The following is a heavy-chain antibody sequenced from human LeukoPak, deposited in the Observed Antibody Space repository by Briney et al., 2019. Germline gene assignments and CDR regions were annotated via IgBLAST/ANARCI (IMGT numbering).Heavy chain of an antibody. Sequence: KPSETLSLTCTVSGGSITSYYWGWIRQPPGKEMEYIGHIYYSGSTDYNPSLKSRVTMSVDTSKNQFSLKLSSVTAADTAVYYCAREEIRSWFDPWGQGTLVTVSS. J-gene: IGHJ5*02. CDR2: IYYSGST. CDR1: GGSITSYY. V-gene: IGHV4-59*01. CDR3: AREEIRSWFDP. D-gene: IGHD5-24*01.